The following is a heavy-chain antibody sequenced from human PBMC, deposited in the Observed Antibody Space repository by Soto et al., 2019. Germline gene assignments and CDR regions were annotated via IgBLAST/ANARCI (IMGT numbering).Heavy chain of an antibody. CDR3: ARDHLWAFDY. D-gene: IGHD3-3*02. J-gene: IGHJ4*02. Sequence: PGGSLRLSCAASGFSFSVYSMNWVRQAPGKGLEWVSYINGRDGAINHVDSVKGRFTISIDNAKNSLYLQMNSLRDEDTAVYFCARDHLWAFDYWGQGVLVTVLL. CDR2: INGRDGAI. V-gene: IGHV3-48*02. CDR1: GFSFSVYS.